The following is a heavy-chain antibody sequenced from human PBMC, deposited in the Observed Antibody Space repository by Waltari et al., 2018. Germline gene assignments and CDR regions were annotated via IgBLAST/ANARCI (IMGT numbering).Heavy chain of an antibody. CDR3: ARAIDSSSWNYYYYYYYMDV. V-gene: IGHV3-48*04. Sequence: EVQLVESGGGLVQPGGSLRLSCAASGFTFSSYSMNWVRQAPGKGLGWVLYIWSSSSTICYADSVKGRFTISRDNAKNSLYLQMNSLRAEDTAVYYCARAIDSSSWNYYYYYYYMDVWGKGTTVTISS. CDR1: GFTFSSYS. CDR2: IWSSSSTI. J-gene: IGHJ6*03. D-gene: IGHD6-13*01.